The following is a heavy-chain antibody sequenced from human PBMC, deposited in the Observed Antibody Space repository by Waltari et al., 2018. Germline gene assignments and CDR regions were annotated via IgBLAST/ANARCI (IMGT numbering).Heavy chain of an antibody. CDR1: GGSFIGYY. V-gene: IGHV4-34*01. Sequence: QVQLQQWGAGLLKPSEPLSLTCAVYGGSFIGYYWSWIREPPGKGLVWIGEINHSGSTNYNPSLKSRVTISVDTSKNQFSLKLSSVTAADTAVYYCARRRITIFGVVPGYFQHWGQGTLVTVSS. CDR2: INHSGST. CDR3: ARRRITIFGVVPGYFQH. J-gene: IGHJ1*01. D-gene: IGHD3-3*01.